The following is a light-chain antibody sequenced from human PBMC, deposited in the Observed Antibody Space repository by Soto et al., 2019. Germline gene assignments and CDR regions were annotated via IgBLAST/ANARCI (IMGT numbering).Light chain of an antibody. CDR2: DVI. CDR3: SSYTSISTVV. Sequence: QSALTQPASVSASPGQSITISCTGTSSDVGVYNYVSWYQQHPGKVPKLMIYDVINRPSGVSNRFSGSKSGNTASLTISGLQAEDEADYYCSSYTSISTVVFGGGTKLTVL. J-gene: IGLJ2*01. V-gene: IGLV2-14*01. CDR1: SSDVGVYNY.